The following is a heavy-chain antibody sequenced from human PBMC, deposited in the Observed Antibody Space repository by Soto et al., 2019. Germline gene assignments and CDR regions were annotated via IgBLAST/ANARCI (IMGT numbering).Heavy chain of an antibody. D-gene: IGHD3-3*01. CDR3: ARFPAVDFGVVPGYDY. Sequence: GESLKISCKGSGYSFTSYWISWVRQMPGKGLEWMGRIDPSDSYTNYSPSFQGHVTISADKSISTAYLQWSSLKASDTAMYYCARFPAVDFGVVPGYDYWGQGTLVTVSS. J-gene: IGHJ4*02. V-gene: IGHV5-10-1*01. CDR2: IDPSDSYT. CDR1: GYSFTSYW.